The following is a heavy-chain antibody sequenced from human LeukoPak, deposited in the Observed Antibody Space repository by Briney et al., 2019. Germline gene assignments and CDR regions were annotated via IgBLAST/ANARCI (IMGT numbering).Heavy chain of an antibody. V-gene: IGHV3-23*01. CDR3: AKDLGGSGSYDY. Sequence: GGSLRLSCAASGFTFSSYAMSRVRQAPGKGLEWVSAISGSGGSTYYADSVKGRFTISRDNSKNTLYLQMNSLRAEDTAVYYCAKDLGGSGSYDYWGQGTLVIVSS. J-gene: IGHJ4*02. CDR2: ISGSGGST. CDR1: GFTFSSYA. D-gene: IGHD3-10*01.